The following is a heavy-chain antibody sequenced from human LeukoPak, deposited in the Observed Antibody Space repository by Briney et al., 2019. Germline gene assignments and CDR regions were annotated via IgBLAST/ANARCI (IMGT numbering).Heavy chain of an antibody. V-gene: IGHV6-1*01. CDR3: ARDLGSDGGTFIASLAY. CDR1: GDSVSSNTAA. D-gene: IGHD4-23*01. CDR2: TYYRSKWYN. Sequence: SQTLSLTCAISGDSVSSNTAAWNWIRQSPSRGLEWLGRTYYRSKWYNNYAVSVKSRITINPDTSKNQFSLRLNSVTPEDTAVYYCARDLGSDGGTFIASLAYWGQGTLVTVSS. J-gene: IGHJ4*02.